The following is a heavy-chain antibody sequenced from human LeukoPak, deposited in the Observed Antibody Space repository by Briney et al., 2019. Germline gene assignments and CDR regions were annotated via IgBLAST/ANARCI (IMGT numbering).Heavy chain of an antibody. Sequence: PGGSLRLSCSASGFTFSLYPMHWVRQAPGKGLEYVSGISSNGGNTYYADSVKGRFTISRDNSKNTLFLQLSSLRAEDSAIYFCVKVYSPRIPSGGYAYCWGQGALVTVSS. CDR3: VKVYSPRIPSGGYAYC. D-gene: IGHD1-26*01. J-gene: IGHJ4*02. CDR1: GFTFSLYP. V-gene: IGHV3-64D*09. CDR2: ISSNGGNT.